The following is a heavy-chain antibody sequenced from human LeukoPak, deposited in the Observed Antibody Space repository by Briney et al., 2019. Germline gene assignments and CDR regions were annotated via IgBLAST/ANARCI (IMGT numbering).Heavy chain of an antibody. CDR2: ISSGSSQK. Sequence: PGGSLRLSCAASGFTFSSYWMSWVRQAPGKGLEWVSSISSGSSQKYYVDAMKGRLTISRDNAKNSLYLQMNSLRAEDTAVYYCARNLEMATVGNDAFDMWGQGTRVTVSS. J-gene: IGHJ3*02. D-gene: IGHD5-24*01. CDR1: GFTFSSYW. CDR3: ARNLEMATVGNDAFDM. V-gene: IGHV3-21*01.